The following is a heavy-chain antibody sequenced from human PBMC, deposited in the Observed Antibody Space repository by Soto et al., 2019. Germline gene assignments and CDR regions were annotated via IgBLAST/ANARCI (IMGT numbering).Heavy chain of an antibody. J-gene: IGHJ4*02. V-gene: IGHV4-31*03. D-gene: IGHD2-2*01. CDR3: ARGRLISTGYFDY. Sequence: SETLSLTCTVSDGSISSGGYYWSWVRQHPGKGLEWIGYIYYSGSTYYNPSLKSRVTVSVDTSKNQFSLKLSSVTAADTAVYYCARGRLISTGYFDYWGQGTLVTVSS. CDR2: IYYSGST. CDR1: DGSISSGGYY.